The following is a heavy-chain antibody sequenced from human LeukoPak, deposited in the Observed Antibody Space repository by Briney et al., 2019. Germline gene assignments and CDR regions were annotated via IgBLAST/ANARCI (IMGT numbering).Heavy chain of an antibody. J-gene: IGHJ5*02. CDR1: GFTFSNYW. V-gene: IGHV3-7*05. D-gene: IGHD5-24*01. CDR3: ARASDPWLQLT. Sequence: GGSLRLSCAASGFTFSNYWMIWVRQAPGKGLEWVGNIKQDGSEKRYADSVRGRFSISRDNAQTSLYLQMNSLRAQDTAVYYCARASDPWLQLTWGQGTLVTVSS. CDR2: IKQDGSEK.